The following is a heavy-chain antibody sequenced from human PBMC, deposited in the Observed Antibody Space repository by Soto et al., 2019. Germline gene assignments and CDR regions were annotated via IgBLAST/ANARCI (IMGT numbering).Heavy chain of an antibody. CDR3: ATGWISMVRGVLGPNWFDP. D-gene: IGHD3-10*01. J-gene: IGHJ5*02. CDR1: GGTFSSYA. V-gene: IGHV1-69*13. CDR2: IIPIFGTA. Sequence: SVKVSCKASGGTFSSYAISWVRQAPGQGLEWMGGIIPIFGTANYAQKFQGRVTITADESTSTAYMELSSLRSEDTAVYYCATGWISMVRGVLGPNWFDPWGQGTLVTVSS.